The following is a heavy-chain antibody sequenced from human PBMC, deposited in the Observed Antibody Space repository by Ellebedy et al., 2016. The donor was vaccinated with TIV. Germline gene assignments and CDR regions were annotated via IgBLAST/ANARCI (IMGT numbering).Heavy chain of an antibody. CDR2: MSSDGSDE. CDR1: KFSFNKYP. J-gene: IGHJ3*02. V-gene: IGHV3-30*04. CDR3: GGLDI. Sequence: PGGSLRLSCAASKFSFNKYPMHWVRQAPGKGLEWVTFMSSDGSDEYYADSVKGRFTISRDNSKNTLYLQMNSLRPEDTAVYYCGGLDIWGQGTLVTVPS.